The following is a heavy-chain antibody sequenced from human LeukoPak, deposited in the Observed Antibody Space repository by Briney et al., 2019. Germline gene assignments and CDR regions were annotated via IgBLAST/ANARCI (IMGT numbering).Heavy chain of an antibody. CDR2: IKQDGSEK. V-gene: IGHV3-7*03. D-gene: IGHD2-15*01. Sequence: PGGSLRLSCAASGFTFSSYWMSWVRPAPGKGRGWVANIKQDGSEKYYVDSVKGRFTISRDNAKNSLYLQMNSLRAEDTAVYYCARARVVTKWIDYWGQGTLVTVSS. CDR1: GFTFSSYW. CDR3: ARARVVTKWIDY. J-gene: IGHJ4*02.